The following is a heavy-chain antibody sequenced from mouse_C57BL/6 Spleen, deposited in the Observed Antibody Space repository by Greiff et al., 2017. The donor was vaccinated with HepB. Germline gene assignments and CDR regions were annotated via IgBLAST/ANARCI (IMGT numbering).Heavy chain of an antibody. CDR2: IHPNSGST. CDR3: ARRYYYGRDYAMDY. CDR1: GYTFTSYW. D-gene: IGHD1-1*01. V-gene: IGHV1-64*01. Sequence: VQLQQSGAELVKPGASVKLSCKASGYTFTSYWMHWVKQRPGQGLEWIGMIHPNSGSTNYNEKFKSKATLTVDKSSSTAYMKLSSLTSEDSAVYYCARRYYYGRDYAMDYWGQGTSVTVSS. J-gene: IGHJ4*01.